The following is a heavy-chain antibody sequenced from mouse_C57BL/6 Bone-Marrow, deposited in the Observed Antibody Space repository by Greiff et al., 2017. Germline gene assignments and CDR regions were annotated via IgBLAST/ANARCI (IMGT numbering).Heavy chain of an antibody. CDR3: ARNPLITTVVVAMGY. CDR1: GYTFTSYW. D-gene: IGHD1-1*01. CDR2: IDPSDSYT. Sequence: QVQLQQPGAELVMPGASVKLSCKASGYTFTSYWMHWVKQRPGQGLEWIGEIDPSDSYTNYNQKFKGKSTLTVDKSSSTAYMQLSSLTSEDSAVYYCARNPLITTVVVAMGYWDQGTSVTVSS. J-gene: IGHJ4*01. V-gene: IGHV1-69*01.